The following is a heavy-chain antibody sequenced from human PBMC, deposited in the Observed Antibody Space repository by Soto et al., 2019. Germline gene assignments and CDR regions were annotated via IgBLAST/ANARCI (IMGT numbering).Heavy chain of an antibody. CDR3: ARRPEGRTFDY. CDR2: IIPILGIA. Sequence: QVQLVQSGAEVKKLGSSVKVSCKASGGTLSSYTISWVRKAPGQGLGWMGRIIPILGIANYAQKFQGRVTITADKSTSTAYMELSSLRSEDTAVYYCARRPEGRTFDYWGQGTLVTVSS. V-gene: IGHV1-69*02. J-gene: IGHJ4*02. D-gene: IGHD6-6*01. CDR1: GGTLSSYT.